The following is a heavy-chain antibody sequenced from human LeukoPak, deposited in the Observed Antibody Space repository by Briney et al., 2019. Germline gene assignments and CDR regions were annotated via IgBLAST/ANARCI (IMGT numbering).Heavy chain of an antibody. V-gene: IGHV4-39*02. Sequence: SETLSLTCTVSGGSISSSSYYWCCIRQPPGKGLECSGSIYYSGSTYYNPSHKSRVTISVDTSKNQFSLKLSSVTAADTAVYYCARDYYYGMDVWGQGTTVTVSS. J-gene: IGHJ6*02. CDR2: IYYSGST. CDR3: ARDYYYGMDV. CDR1: GGSISSSSYY.